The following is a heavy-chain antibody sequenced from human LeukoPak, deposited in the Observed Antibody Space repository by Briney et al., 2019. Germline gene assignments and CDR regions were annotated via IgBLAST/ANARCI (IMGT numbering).Heavy chain of an antibody. Sequence: SGTLSLTCTVSGGSISSGGYYWSWIRQPPGKGLERIGYIYHSGSTYYNPSLKSRVTISVDRSKNQFSLKLSSVTAADTAVYYCARNYGGNSRAPDYWGQGTLVTVSS. V-gene: IGHV4-30-2*01. CDR1: GGSISSGGYY. CDR3: ARNYGGNSRAPDY. CDR2: IYHSGST. J-gene: IGHJ4*02. D-gene: IGHD4-23*01.